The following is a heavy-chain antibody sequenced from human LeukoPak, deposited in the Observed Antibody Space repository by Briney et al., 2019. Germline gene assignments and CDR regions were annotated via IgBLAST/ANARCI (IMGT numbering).Heavy chain of an antibody. D-gene: IGHD3-10*02. CDR2: IYYSGST. CDR1: GGSISTYY. Sequence: SETLSLTCSVSGGSISTYYWSWIRQPPGKGLEWIGYIYYSGSTNYNPSLKSRVTISVDTSKNQFSLKLSSVTAADTAVYYCARERITMSQYYFDYWGQGTLVTVSS. J-gene: IGHJ4*02. V-gene: IGHV4-59*01. CDR3: ARERITMSQYYFDY.